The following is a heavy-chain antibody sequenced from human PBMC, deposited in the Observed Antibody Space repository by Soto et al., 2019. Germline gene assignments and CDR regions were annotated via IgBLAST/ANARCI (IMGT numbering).Heavy chain of an antibody. CDR1: GGSISTYY. Sequence: SETLSLTCTVSGGSISTYYWNWIRQPPGKGLEWIGYIYYSGNTIYNPSVKSRVTISVDTSKNQFSLKLSSVTAADTAVYYCAGGIILAGIFIDYYGMDVWGQGTTVTVSS. CDR2: IYYSGNT. V-gene: IGHV4-59*01. D-gene: IGHD6-19*01. J-gene: IGHJ6*02. CDR3: AGGIILAGIFIDYYGMDV.